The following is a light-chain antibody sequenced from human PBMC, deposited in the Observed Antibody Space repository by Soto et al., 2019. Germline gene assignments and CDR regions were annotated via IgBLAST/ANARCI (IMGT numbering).Light chain of an antibody. V-gene: IGLV1-40*01. J-gene: IGLJ1*01. CDR3: QSYDSSLSG. Sequence: QSVLTQPPSVSGAPGQRVTIPCTGSSSNIGAGYDGHWYQQLPGTAPKLLIYGNSNRPSGVPDRFSGSKSGTSASLAITGLQAEDEADYYCQSYDSSLSGIGTGTKVTVL. CDR1: SSNIGAGYD. CDR2: GNS.